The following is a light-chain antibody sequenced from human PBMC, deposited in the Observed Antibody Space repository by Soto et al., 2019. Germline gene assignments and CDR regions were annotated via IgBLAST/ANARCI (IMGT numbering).Light chain of an antibody. CDR1: QSVSSSY. J-gene: IGKJ1*01. V-gene: IGKV3-20*01. Sequence: EIVFTQSPSTLSLSPVERATLSCRASQSVSSSYLAWYQQKPGQAPRLLIYGASNRATGIPDRFSGSGSGTDFTLTISRLEPEDFAVYYCQQYGSSGTFGQGTKVDIK. CDR3: QQYGSSGT. CDR2: GAS.